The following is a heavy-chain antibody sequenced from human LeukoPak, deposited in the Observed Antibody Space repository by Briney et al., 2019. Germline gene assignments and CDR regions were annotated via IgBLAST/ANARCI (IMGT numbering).Heavy chain of an antibody. J-gene: IGHJ4*02. CDR2: IYYSGST. D-gene: IGHD3-3*01. CDR1: GGSISSSSYY. CDR3: ARDRRSPYITIFGGYFDY. V-gene: IGHV4-39*07. Sequence: SETLSLTCTVSGGSISSSSYYWGWIRQPPGKGLEWIGSIYYSGSTYYNPSLKSRVTISVDTSKNQFSLKLSPVTAADTAVYYCARDRRSPYITIFGGYFDYWGQGTLVTVSS.